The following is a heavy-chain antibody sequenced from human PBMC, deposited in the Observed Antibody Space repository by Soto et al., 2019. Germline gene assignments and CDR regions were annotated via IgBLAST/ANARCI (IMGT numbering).Heavy chain of an antibody. Sequence: QITLNESGPTQVKPRQTLTLTCTFSGFSLTTSGVGVGWIRQSPGKAPEWLALIYWDDDKRYSPSLKSRLTITKDTSKNHVVLTMSDLDPADTAIYYCAHRVLRTVFGLVTTTAIYFDFWGQGTPVAVSS. D-gene: IGHD3-3*01. V-gene: IGHV2-5*02. CDR1: GFSLTTSGVG. CDR2: IYWDDDK. CDR3: AHRVLRTVFGLVTTTAIYFDF. J-gene: IGHJ4*02.